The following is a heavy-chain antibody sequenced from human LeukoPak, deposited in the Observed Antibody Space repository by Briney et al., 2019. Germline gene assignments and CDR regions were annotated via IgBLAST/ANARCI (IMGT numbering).Heavy chain of an antibody. CDR1: GYSISSGYY. CDR2: IYHSGST. Sequence: SETLSLTCTVSGYSISSGYYWGWIRQPPGKGLEGIGSIYHSGSTYYNPSLKSRVTISVDTSKNQFSLKLSSVTAADTAVYYCARDRDSSSSGNWFDPWGQGTLVTVSS. D-gene: IGHD6-6*01. V-gene: IGHV4-38-2*02. CDR3: ARDRDSSSSGNWFDP. J-gene: IGHJ5*02.